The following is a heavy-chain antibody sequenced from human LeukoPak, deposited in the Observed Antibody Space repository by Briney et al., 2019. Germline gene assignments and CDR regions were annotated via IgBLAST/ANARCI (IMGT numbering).Heavy chain of an antibody. CDR2: IRYDGSNK. CDR1: GFTFSSYG. CDR3: ARGQGYESYYYMDV. Sequence: GGSLRLSCAASGFTFSSYGMHWVRQAPGKGLEWVAFIRYDGSNKYYADSVKGRFTISGDNSNNTVYLQMNNLRPEDTAVFYCARGQGYESYYYMDVWGKGTTVSVSS. D-gene: IGHD2-2*01. J-gene: IGHJ6*03. V-gene: IGHV3-30*02.